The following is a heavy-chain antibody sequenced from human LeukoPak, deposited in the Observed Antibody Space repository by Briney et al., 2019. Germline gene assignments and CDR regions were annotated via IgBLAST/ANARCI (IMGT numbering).Heavy chain of an antibody. Sequence: RGESLKISFQGSGYSFSTSWIAWVRQAPGKGLEWVGSIYIGDSDPRYSPSFQGHVTMSADKSVNTASLQWSSLQGSDTGIYYCAKVKSFGYWFFDLWGRGTLVAVSS. J-gene: IGHJ2*01. CDR3: AKVKSFGYWFFDL. CDR1: GYSFSTSW. D-gene: IGHD3-16*01. V-gene: IGHV5-51*01. CDR2: IYIGDSDP.